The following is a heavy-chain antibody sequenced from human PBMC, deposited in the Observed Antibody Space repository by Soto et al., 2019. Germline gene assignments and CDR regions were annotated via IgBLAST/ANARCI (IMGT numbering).Heavy chain of an antibody. Sequence: SETLSLTCTVSGGSISGYYWSWIRQPPGKGLEWIGYIYSRGGTNYNPSLQSRVTVSIDRPKNQFSLKLTSVTAADTAVYYCARVRLDHGGVNFDFWGQGTLVTVSS. V-gene: IGHV4-59*08. CDR2: IYSRGGT. CDR3: ARVRLDHGGVNFDF. D-gene: IGHD2-8*02. J-gene: IGHJ4*02. CDR1: GGSISGYY.